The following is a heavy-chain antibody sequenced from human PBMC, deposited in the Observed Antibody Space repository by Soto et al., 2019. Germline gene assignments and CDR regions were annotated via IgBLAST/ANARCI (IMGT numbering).Heavy chain of an antibody. Sequence: SVQVSCKVSGYTLTELSMHWVRQAPGKGLEWMGGFDPEDGETIYAQKFQGRVTMTEDTSTDTAYMELSSLRSEDTAVYYCATCVSLGGGNWFDYCGQGTLVTVSS. V-gene: IGHV1-24*01. CDR2: FDPEDGET. J-gene: IGHJ5*01. D-gene: IGHD1-26*01. CDR1: GYTLTELS. CDR3: ATCVSLGGGNWFDY.